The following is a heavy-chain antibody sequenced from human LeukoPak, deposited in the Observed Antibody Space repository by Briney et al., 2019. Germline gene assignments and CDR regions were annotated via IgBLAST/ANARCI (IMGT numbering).Heavy chain of an antibody. D-gene: IGHD3-10*01. J-gene: IGHJ5*02. Sequence: SETLSLTCTVSGYSISSGYYWGWIRQPPGQGLEWIGSIYHSGSTYYNPSLKSRVTISVDTSKNQFSLELSSVTAADTAVYYCARVGGYYGSGSYINWFDPWGQGTLVTVSS. V-gene: IGHV4-38-2*02. CDR3: ARVGGYYGSGSYINWFDP. CDR1: GYSISSGYY. CDR2: IYHSGST.